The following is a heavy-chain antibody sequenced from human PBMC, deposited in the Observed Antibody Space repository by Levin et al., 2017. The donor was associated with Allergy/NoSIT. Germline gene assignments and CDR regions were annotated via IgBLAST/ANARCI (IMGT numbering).Heavy chain of an antibody. CDR1: GFTFSSYW. CDR3: ARNWRSAFDN. D-gene: IGHD2-8*02. Sequence: GGSLRLSCAASGFTFSSYWMSWVRQAPGKGLEWVANTKHDGSEKYYVDSVKGRFTISRDNAKNSVYLQMDSLRVEDTAVYYCARNWRSAFDNWGQGTMVTVSS. J-gene: IGHJ3*02. V-gene: IGHV3-7*04. CDR2: TKHDGSEK.